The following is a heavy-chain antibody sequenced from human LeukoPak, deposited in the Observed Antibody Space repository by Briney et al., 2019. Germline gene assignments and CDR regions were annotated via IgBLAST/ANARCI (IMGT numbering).Heavy chain of an antibody. Sequence: ASVTVSCKASGYTFTGYYIHWVRQAPGQGLEWMGWINPHSGGTNYAQKFQGGVTMTTDTSTSTAYMELRSLRSDDTAVYYCARGSNWNDGSNYYYYMDVWGKGTTVTISS. J-gene: IGHJ6*03. D-gene: IGHD1-1*01. V-gene: IGHV1-2*02. CDR3: ARGSNWNDGSNYYYYMDV. CDR2: INPHSGGT. CDR1: GYTFTGYY.